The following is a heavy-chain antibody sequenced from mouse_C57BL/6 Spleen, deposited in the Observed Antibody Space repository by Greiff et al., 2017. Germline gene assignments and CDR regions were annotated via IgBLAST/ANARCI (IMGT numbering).Heavy chain of an antibody. V-gene: IGHV5-16*01. CDR3: ARGEEYDGSSAMAY. D-gene: IGHD1-1*01. J-gene: IGHJ4*01. CDR2: INSDGSST. CDR1: GFTFSDYY. Sequence: EVKLVESEGGLVQPGSSMKLSCTASGFTFSDYYMAWVRQVPEKGLEWVANINSDGSSTYYLDSLKSRFIISRDNAKNILYLQMSSQNSEDTATYSCARGEEYDGSSAMAYWGQGTLVTVS.